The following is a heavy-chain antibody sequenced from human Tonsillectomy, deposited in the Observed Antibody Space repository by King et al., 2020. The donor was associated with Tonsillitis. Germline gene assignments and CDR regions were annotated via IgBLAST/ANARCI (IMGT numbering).Heavy chain of an antibody. D-gene: IGHD3-22*01. CDR3: ARGSFYYDSSSGGQWFDP. CDR1: GGTFGSYP. CDR2: VIPVFSKT. V-gene: IGHV1-69*18. J-gene: IGHJ5*02. Sequence: QLVQSGPEVKKPGSAVKVSCKTSGGTFGSYPISWVRQAPGQGLEWVGTVIPVFSKTNYPQKFQGRVTITADDSTVTAYMELSSLTSEDTATYYCARGSFYYDSSSGGQWFDPWGQGTLVTVSS.